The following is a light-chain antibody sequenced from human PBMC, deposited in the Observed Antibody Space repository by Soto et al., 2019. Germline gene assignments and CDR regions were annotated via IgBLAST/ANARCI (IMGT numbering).Light chain of an antibody. CDR3: QQYSSSPS. J-gene: IGKJ5*01. CDR2: GAS. CDR1: QSVSTN. Sequence: EIVMTHSPTTLSVSPGERAALSCRASQSVSTNLAWYQQKPGQVPSLLIYGASTRASGIPARLSGSGSGTEFTLTIGSLKSEDFAVYYCQQYSSSPSFGQGTRLEIK. V-gene: IGKV3-15*01.